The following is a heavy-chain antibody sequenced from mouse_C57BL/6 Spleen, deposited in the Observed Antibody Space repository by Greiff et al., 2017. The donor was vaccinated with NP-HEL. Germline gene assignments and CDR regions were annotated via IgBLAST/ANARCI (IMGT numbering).Heavy chain of an antibody. V-gene: IGHV1-50*01. D-gene: IGHD4-1*01. CDR2: IDPSDSYT. Sequence: QVQLQQPGAELVKPGASVKLSCKASGYTFTSYWMQWVKQRPGQGLEWIGEIDPSDSYTNYNQKFKGKATLTVDTSSSTAYMQLSSLTSEDSAVYYCAREANLDRGFAYWGQGTLVTVSA. J-gene: IGHJ3*01. CDR3: AREANLDRGFAY. CDR1: GYTFTSYW.